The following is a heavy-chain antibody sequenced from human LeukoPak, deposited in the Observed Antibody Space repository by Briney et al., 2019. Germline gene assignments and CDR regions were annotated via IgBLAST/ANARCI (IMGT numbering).Heavy chain of an antibody. CDR3: ARRAFHLLSAFDI. Sequence: GGSLRLSCAASGFTFSDYYMSWIRQAPGKGLEWVSYISSSGSTIYYADSVKGRFTISRDSAKNSLYLQMNSLRAEDTAVYYCARRAFHLLSAFDIWGQGTMVTVSS. J-gene: IGHJ3*02. CDR1: GFTFSDYY. V-gene: IGHV3-11*01. CDR2: ISSSGSTI. D-gene: IGHD2-2*01.